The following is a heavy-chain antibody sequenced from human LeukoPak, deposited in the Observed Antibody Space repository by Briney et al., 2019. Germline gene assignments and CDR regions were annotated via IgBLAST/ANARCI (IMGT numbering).Heavy chain of an antibody. V-gene: IGHV3-30*18. CDR1: GFTFSSYS. CDR2: ISYDGSNK. CDR3: AKDLITMVRGPFDY. D-gene: IGHD3-10*01. J-gene: IGHJ4*02. Sequence: GGSLRLSCAASGFTFSSYSMNWVRQAPGKGLEWVAVISYDGSNKYYADSVKGRFTISRDNSKNTLYLQMNSLRAEDTAVYYCAKDLITMVRGPFDYWGQGTLVTVSS.